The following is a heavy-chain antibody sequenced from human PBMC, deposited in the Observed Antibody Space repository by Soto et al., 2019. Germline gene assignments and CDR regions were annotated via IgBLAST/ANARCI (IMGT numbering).Heavy chain of an antibody. CDR3: ASPPYSGSYINAFDI. CDR1: GGSFSGYY. J-gene: IGHJ3*02. D-gene: IGHD1-26*01. V-gene: IGHV4-34*01. Sequence: PSETLSLTCAVYGGSFSGYYWSWIRQPPGKGLEWIGEINHSGSTNYNPSLKSRVTISVDTSKNQFSLKLSSVTAADTAVYYCASPPYSGSYINAFDIWGQGTMVTVSS. CDR2: INHSGST.